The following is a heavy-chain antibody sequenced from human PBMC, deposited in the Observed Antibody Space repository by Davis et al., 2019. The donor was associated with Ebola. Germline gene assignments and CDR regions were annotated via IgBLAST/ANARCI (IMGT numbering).Heavy chain of an antibody. CDR2: ISSDASNT. V-gene: IGHV3-74*01. CDR3: ARDGSHYDFDY. D-gene: IGHD3-10*01. Sequence: HTGGSLRLSCAASGFTFRPYWMHWVCQLPGKGLEWAPHISSDASNTNYADSFRGRFTISRDNAKNTVYLQMNSLRAEDTAVYYCARDGSHYDFDYWGQGTLVTVSS. J-gene: IGHJ4*02. CDR1: GFTFRPYW.